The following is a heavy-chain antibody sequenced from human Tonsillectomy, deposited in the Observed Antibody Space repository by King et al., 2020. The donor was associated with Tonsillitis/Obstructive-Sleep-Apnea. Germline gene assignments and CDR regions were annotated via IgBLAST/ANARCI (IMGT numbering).Heavy chain of an antibody. V-gene: IGHV7-4-1*02. CDR3: ARGTQDTAMVHFDY. CDR2: INTNTRNP. Sequence: QLVQSGSELKKPGASVKVSCKASGYTFTSYAMNWVRQAPGQGLEWMGWINTNTRNPTYAQGFTGRFVSSLDTSVSTAYLQISSLKAEDTAVYYCARGTQDTAMVHFDYWGQGTLVTVSS. J-gene: IGHJ4*02. D-gene: IGHD5-18*01. CDR1: GYTFTSYA.